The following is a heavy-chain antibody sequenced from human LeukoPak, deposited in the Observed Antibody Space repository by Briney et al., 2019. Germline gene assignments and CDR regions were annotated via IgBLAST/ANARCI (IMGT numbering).Heavy chain of an antibody. D-gene: IGHD6-19*01. J-gene: IGHJ4*02. CDR3: AKRLAMTGTYHFDY. V-gene: IGHV3-23*05. CDR1: GFTFNTYA. CDR2: ISSTGSST. Sequence: GGSLRLSCAASGFTFNTYAMGWVRQAPGKGLDWVSSISSTGSSTYYADSVKGRFTISRDNSKNTLYLQMNSLRAEDTAVYYCAKRLAMTGTYHFDYWGQGTLVTVSS.